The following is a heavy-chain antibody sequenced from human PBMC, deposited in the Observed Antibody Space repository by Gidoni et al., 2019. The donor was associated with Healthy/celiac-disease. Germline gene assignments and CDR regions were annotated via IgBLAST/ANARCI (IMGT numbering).Heavy chain of an antibody. CDR3: AKDTGCGEGFIKGGMDG. CDR2: ISWNSGSR. V-gene: IGHV3-9*01. Sequence: HLVESGCGFVQPGRSLRLSCAASGFTFDDSSMHWVRQAPGKGLEWVSGISWNSGSRGYEDAVKGRVTISRDNAKNSLYLQMNSLRDEDTALYYCAKDTGCGEGFIKGGMDGWGQGTTVTVSS. CDR1: GFTFDDSS. J-gene: IGHJ6*01.